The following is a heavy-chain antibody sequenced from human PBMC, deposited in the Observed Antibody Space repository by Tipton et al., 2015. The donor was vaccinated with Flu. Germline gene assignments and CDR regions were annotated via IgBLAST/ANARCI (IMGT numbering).Heavy chain of an antibody. D-gene: IGHD1-14*01. V-gene: IGHV4-59*01. Sequence: TLSLTCTVSGGSLSSYYWSWIRQPPGKGLEWIGYIYYSGSTNYNPSLKSRVTISVDTSKNQFSLKLSSVTAADTAVYYCARLESWYPYYWGQGTLVTVSS. CDR3: ARLESWYPYY. CDR1: GGSLSSYY. CDR2: IYYSGST. J-gene: IGHJ4*02.